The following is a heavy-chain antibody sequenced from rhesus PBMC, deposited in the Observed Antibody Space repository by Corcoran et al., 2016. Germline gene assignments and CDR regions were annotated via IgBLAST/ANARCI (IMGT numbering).Heavy chain of an antibody. J-gene: IGHJ6*01. CDR2: IKNKADGGTA. Sequence: EVQLVESGGGLVQPGGSLRLSCAASGFPFSNYWMSWVRRAPGKGLDWVGRIKNKADGGTAAYADSVKGRFTISRDDSKNTLYLQMNSLKTEDTAVYYCTRAGGLDSWGQGVVVTVSS. CDR3: TRAGGLDS. V-gene: IGHV3-16*02. CDR1: GFPFSNYW.